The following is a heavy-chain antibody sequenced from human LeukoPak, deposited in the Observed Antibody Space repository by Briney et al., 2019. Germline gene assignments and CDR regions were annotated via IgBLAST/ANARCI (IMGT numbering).Heavy chain of an antibody. D-gene: IGHD4-17*01. J-gene: IGHJ4*02. Sequence: SETLSLTCAVYGGSFSGYYWSWIRQPPGKGLEWIGYIYYSGSTNYKPSLKSRVTISVDTSKNQFSLKLSSVTAADTAVYYCARGPYGDLDHWGQGTLVTVSS. CDR1: GGSFSGYY. CDR2: IYYSGST. CDR3: ARGPYGDLDH. V-gene: IGHV4-59*01.